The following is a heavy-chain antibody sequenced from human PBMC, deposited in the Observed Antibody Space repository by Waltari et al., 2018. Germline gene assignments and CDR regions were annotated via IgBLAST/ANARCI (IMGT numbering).Heavy chain of an antibody. Sequence: QVQLQESGPGLVKPSETLSLTCTVSGGSISSYYWSWIRQPAGKGLEWIGRIYTSGSTNYSPPLKSRVTMSGDTSKNQFSRKLSSVTAADTAVYYCARDQSALGFWSGRRNYYGMDVWGQGTTVTVSS. CDR1: GGSISSYY. D-gene: IGHD3-3*01. CDR3: ARDQSALGFWSGRRNYYGMDV. V-gene: IGHV4-4*07. J-gene: IGHJ6*02. CDR2: IYTSGST.